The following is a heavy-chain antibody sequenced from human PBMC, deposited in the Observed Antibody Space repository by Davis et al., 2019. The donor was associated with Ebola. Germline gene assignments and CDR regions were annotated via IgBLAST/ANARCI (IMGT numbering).Heavy chain of an antibody. D-gene: IGHD6-6*01. Sequence: AASVKVSCKASGGTFSSYAISWVRQAPGQGLEWMGGIIPIFGTANYAQKFQGRVTITADESTSTVYMELSSLRSEDTAVYYCAKSEQLVLPDYWGQGTLVTVSS. V-gene: IGHV1-69*13. CDR2: IIPIFGTA. J-gene: IGHJ4*02. CDR1: GGTFSSYA. CDR3: AKSEQLVLPDY.